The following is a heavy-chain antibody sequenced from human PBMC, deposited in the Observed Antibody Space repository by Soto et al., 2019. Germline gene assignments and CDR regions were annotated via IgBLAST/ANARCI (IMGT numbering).Heavy chain of an antibody. CDR2: TYYRSKWYN. V-gene: IGHV6-1*01. Sequence: SQTLSLTCAISGDSVSSNSAAWNWIRQSPSRGLEWLGRTYYRSKWYNDYAVSVKSRITINPDTSKNQFSLQLNSVTPEDTAVYYCASEMAQYYYDSSGSGAWFDPWGQGTLVTVSS. D-gene: IGHD3-22*01. J-gene: IGHJ5*02. CDR1: GDSVSSNSAA. CDR3: ASEMAQYYYDSSGSGAWFDP.